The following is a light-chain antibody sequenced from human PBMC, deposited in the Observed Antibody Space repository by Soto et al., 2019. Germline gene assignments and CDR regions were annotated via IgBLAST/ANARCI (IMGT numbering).Light chain of an antibody. Sequence: EIVMTQSPATLSVSPGDIATLSCRASQSVSTNLAWYQQKPGQAPRLLIYGASTRATGVPARFSGSGSGTQFTLTISRLQSEVFAVYYCQQYNNWPPLTFGGGTKVEIE. CDR2: GAS. CDR1: QSVSTN. J-gene: IGKJ4*01. CDR3: QQYNNWPPLT. V-gene: IGKV3-15*01.